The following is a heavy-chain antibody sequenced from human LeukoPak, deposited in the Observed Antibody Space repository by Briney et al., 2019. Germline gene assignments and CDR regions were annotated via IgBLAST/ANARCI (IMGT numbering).Heavy chain of an antibody. J-gene: IGHJ6*03. V-gene: IGHV4-34*01. Sequence: PSETLSLTCAVYGGSLSGYYWSWIRKPTGKGVEWIGEMYHSGSTNYNASRKSRVTISVDTSKNQFSLKLSSVTAADTAVYYCARLLVRGVTSYYYYMDVWGKGTTVTISS. D-gene: IGHD3-10*01. CDR1: GGSLSGYY. CDR2: MYHSGST. CDR3: ARLLVRGVTSYYYYMDV.